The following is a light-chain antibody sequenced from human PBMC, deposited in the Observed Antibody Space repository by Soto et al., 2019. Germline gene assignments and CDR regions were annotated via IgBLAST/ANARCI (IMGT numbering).Light chain of an antibody. V-gene: IGLV1-40*01. CDR2: ANS. J-gene: IGLJ1*01. CDR3: KSYAGSNTYV. CDR1: TSNIGAGYD. Sequence: QSVLTQPPSVSGAPGQRVIVCCTGRTSNIGAGYDVHWYQQLPGTSPKLLIFANSNRPSGVPDRFSGSKSGNTASLTVSGLQAADEADYFCKSYAGSNTYVFGSGTKVTVL.